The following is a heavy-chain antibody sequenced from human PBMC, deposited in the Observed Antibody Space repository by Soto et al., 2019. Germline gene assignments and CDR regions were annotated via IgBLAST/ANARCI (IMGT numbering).Heavy chain of an antibody. CDR2: IYWNYYQ. J-gene: IGHJ4*01. CDR3: AHRQIRVPAYYFKY. V-gene: IGHV2-5*01. D-gene: IGHD5-18*01. CDR1: GFSLRASGVG. Sequence: SRPTLMKRTQPLALTCTFSGFSLRASGVGVGWVRHPPGKTLRWLARIYWNYYQRYTPCLKSRLTISRANSNTQVVLTMSNREPVDTATYYCAHRQIRVPAYYFKYWGKEPWSPSPQ.